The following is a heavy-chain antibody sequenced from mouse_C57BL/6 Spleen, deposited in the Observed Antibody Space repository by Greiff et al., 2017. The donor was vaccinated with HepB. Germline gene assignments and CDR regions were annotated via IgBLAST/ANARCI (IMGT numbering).Heavy chain of an antibody. Sequence: VQLQQSGPELVKPGASVKISCKASGYAFSSSWMNWVKQRPGKGLEWIGRIYPGDGDTKYNGKFKGKATLTADKSSSTAYMQLSSLTSEDSAVYFCARQRSSLFAYWGQGTLVTVSA. D-gene: IGHD1-1*01. CDR3: ARQRSSLFAY. V-gene: IGHV1-82*01. CDR2: IYPGDGDT. J-gene: IGHJ3*01. CDR1: GYAFSSSW.